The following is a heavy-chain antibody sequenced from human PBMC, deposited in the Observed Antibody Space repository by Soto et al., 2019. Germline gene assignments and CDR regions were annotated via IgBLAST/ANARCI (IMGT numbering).Heavy chain of an antibody. D-gene: IGHD2-21*02. J-gene: IGHJ4*01. CDR1: GFSFSIYA. CDR3: ARDLYHGDSPFDY. Sequence: GGSLRLSCAASGFSFSIYAMSWVRQAPGKGLEWVSSISSSSRYIYYADSQKGRFTISRDNAKSSLFLQMNSLRAEDTAVYYCARDLYHGDSPFDYWGQGTLVTVS. V-gene: IGHV3-21*06. CDR2: ISSSSRYI.